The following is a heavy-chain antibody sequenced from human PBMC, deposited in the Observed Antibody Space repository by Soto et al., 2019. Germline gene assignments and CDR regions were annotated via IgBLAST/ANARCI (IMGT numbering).Heavy chain of an antibody. V-gene: IGHV3-21*01. CDR3: ARASNSSYDVDYDYYGTDV. CDR1: GFTSSSYS. CDR2: ISSTTSYI. D-gene: IGHD5-12*01. J-gene: IGHJ6*02. Sequence: GGSVTRSCAASGFTSSSYSMNWDRQAPGKGLEWVSSISSTTSYIYYADSVKGRFTISRDNAKNSLYLQMNSLRAEDTAVYYCARASNSSYDVDYDYYGTDVWGQGRTVNVSS.